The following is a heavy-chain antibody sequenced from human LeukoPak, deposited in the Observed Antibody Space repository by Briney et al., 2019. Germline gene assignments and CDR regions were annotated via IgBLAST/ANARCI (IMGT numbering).Heavy chain of an antibody. CDR3: AREIVVVPAAMPGYFDY. Sequence: SVKVSCKASGGTFSSYAVSWVRQAPGQGLEWMGGIIPIFGTANYAQKFQGRVTITADESTSTAYMELSSLRSEDTAVYYCAREIVVVPAAMPGYFDYWGQGTLVTVSS. CDR2: IIPIFGTA. CDR1: GGTFSSYA. V-gene: IGHV1-69*13. D-gene: IGHD2-2*01. J-gene: IGHJ4*02.